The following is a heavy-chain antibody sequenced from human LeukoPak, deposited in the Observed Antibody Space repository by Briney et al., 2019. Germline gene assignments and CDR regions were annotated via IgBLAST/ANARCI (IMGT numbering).Heavy chain of an antibody. CDR1: GFSFSDFW. D-gene: IGHD3-10*01. CDR3: TKGRSNHY. CDR2: INQDGSEN. Sequence: GGSLILSCAASGFSFSDFWMGWVRQAPGKGLEWVANINQDGSENYYVDSVKGRFTISRDNAKKSLYLQMNSLRAEDTAVYYCTKGRSNHYWGQGTLVTVST. V-gene: IGHV3-7*01. J-gene: IGHJ4*02.